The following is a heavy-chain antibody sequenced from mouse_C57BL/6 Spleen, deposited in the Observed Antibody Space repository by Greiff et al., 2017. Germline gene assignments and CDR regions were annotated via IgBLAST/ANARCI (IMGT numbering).Heavy chain of an antibody. CDR1: GFNIKDYY. D-gene: IGHD1-1*01. J-gene: IGHJ1*03. CDR3: TCIFTTELYFDV. V-gene: IGHV14-1*01. Sequence: EVQRVESGAELVRPGASVKLSCTASGFNIKDYYMHWVKQRPEQGLEWIGRIDPEDGDTEYAPKFQGKATLTADTSSNTAYLQLSSLTSEDTAVYSCTCIFTTELYFDVWGTGTTVTVSA. CDR2: IDPEDGDT.